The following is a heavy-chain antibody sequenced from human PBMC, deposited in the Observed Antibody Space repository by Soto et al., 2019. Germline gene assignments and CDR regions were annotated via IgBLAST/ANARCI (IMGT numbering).Heavy chain of an antibody. D-gene: IGHD5-18*01. CDR3: AKEDGYSYYNYYYYGMDV. J-gene: IGHJ6*02. V-gene: IGHV3-30*18. CDR1: GFTLSSYG. CDR2: ISYDGSNK. Sequence: LRLSCAASGFTLSSYGMHWVRQAPGKGLEWVAVISYDGSNKYYADSVKGRFTISRDNSKNTLYLQMNSLRAEDTAVYYCAKEDGYSYYNYYYYGMDVWGQGTTVTVSS.